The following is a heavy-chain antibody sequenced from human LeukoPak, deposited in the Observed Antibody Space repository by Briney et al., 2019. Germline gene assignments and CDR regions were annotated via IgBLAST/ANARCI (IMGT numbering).Heavy chain of an antibody. V-gene: IGHV3-66*01. CDR3: ARAPRRGYDFWSGSLAYFDY. J-gene: IGHJ4*02. D-gene: IGHD3-3*01. Sequence: GGSLRLSCAASGFSVSTSYMSWVRQAPGKGLEWVSVIYSGASTYYADSVKGRFTISRDNSKNTLYLQMNSLRAEDTAVYYCARAPRRGYDFWSGSLAYFDYWGQGTLVTVPS. CDR2: IYSGAST. CDR1: GFSVSTSY.